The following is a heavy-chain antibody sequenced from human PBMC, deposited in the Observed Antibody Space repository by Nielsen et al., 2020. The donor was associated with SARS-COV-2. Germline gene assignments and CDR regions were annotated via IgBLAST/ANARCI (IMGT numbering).Heavy chain of an antibody. CDR2: ITNSGSSI. CDR1: GFSFSLYS. Sequence: GESLKISCTASGFSFSLYSMNWVRQAPGKGLEWISHITNSGSSIYYADSVKGRFTISRDNAKNSLYLQMDSLRAEDTAVYYCAREGRNLPLDYWGQGTLVTVSS. V-gene: IGHV3-48*04. CDR3: AREGRNLPLDY. J-gene: IGHJ4*02.